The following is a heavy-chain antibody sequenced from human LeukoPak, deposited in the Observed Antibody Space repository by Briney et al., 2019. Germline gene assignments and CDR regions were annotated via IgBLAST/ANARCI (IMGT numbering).Heavy chain of an antibody. CDR1: GGSISSGGYS. CDR2: IYHSGAT. V-gene: IGHV4-30-2*01. Sequence: ASQTLSLTCVVSGGSISSGGYSWSWVRQPPGRGLEFIGYIYHSGATYYNPSLKSRVTISVDRPKDQFSLKLTSVTAADTAVYYCARGPNDILTGYYRTFFDYGGQGALVTVSS. J-gene: IGHJ4*02. CDR3: ARGPNDILTGYYRTFFDY. D-gene: IGHD3-9*01.